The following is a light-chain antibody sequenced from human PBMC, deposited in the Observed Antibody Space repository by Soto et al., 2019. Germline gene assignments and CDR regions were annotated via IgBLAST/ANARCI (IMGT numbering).Light chain of an antibody. CDR3: QQYETFSGT. Sequence: IPMPHSPSSLSATEGDTDTVTCRASQSVSGWLAWYHQKPGEAPKLLLYDASALPRGVPSRFSGSGSGTKFTLTIASLQPDDFATYYCQQYETFSGTFGPRTKVDIK. CDR1: QSVSGW. J-gene: IGKJ1*01. V-gene: IGKV1-5*01. CDR2: DAS.